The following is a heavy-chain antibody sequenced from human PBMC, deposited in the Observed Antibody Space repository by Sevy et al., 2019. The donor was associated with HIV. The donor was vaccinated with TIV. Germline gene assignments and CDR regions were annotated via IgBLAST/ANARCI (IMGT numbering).Heavy chain of an antibody. V-gene: IGHV4-39*01. Sequence: TESLSLTCTVSGGSISSSYYWGWIRQPPGKGLEWIGSIYFSGSTYYNPSLKSRATMSVDTSKSQFSLKLNSVTAADTAMCYSANHHLPYCGTDCLNDDAFDLWGQGTMVLVSS. CDR3: ANHHLPYCGTDCLNDDAFDL. CDR1: GGSISSSYY. D-gene: IGHD2-21*02. J-gene: IGHJ3*01. CDR2: IYFSGST.